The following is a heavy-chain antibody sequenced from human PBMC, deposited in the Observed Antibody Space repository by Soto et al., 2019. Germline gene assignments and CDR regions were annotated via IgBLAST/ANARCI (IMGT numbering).Heavy chain of an antibody. CDR2: IYYSGST. V-gene: IGHV4-31*03. Sequence: TLSLTCTVSGGSISSGGYHWNWIRQHPGKGLEWIGNIYYSGSTYYNPSLKSRVTISIDTSKNQFSLKLSSVTAADTAVYYCARGVWPYYFDYWGQGTLVTVSS. D-gene: IGHD2-21*01. CDR3: ARGVWPYYFDY. CDR1: GGSISSGGYH. J-gene: IGHJ4*02.